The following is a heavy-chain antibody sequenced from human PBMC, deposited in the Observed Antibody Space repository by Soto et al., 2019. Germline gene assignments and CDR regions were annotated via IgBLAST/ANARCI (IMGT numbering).Heavy chain of an antibody. Sequence: QVQLQQWGAGLLKPSETLSLTCAVYGGSFSGYYWSWIRQPPGKGLEWIGEINHSGSTNYNPSLKSRVTISVDTSKNQFSLKLSSVTAADTAVYYCARPAGSSSWYRFDYWGQGTLVTVSS. CDR1: GGSFSGYY. CDR3: ARPAGSSSWYRFDY. D-gene: IGHD6-13*01. CDR2: INHSGST. V-gene: IGHV4-34*01. J-gene: IGHJ4*02.